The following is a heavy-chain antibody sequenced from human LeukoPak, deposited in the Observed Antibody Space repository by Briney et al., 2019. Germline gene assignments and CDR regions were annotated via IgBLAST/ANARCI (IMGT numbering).Heavy chain of an antibody. CDR2: ISLSSTAI. CDR1: GFIFSTYN. V-gene: IGHV3-48*01. CDR3: AKGLKYYYDSSPSPGMY. Sequence: GGSLRLSCATSGFIFSTYNMNWVRQAPGKGLEWVSYISLSSTAIYYADSVKGRFTISRDNSKNTLYLQMNSLRAEDTAVYYCAKGLKYYYDSSPSPGMYWGQGTLVTVSS. J-gene: IGHJ4*02. D-gene: IGHD3-22*01.